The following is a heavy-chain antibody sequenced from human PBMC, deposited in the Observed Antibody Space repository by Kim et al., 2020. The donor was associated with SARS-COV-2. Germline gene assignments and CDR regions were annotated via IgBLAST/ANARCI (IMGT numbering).Heavy chain of an antibody. Sequence: SETLSLTCTVSGGSISSGSYYWSWIRQPAGKGLEWFGRIYTSGSTNYNPSLKSRVTISVDTSKNQFSLKLSSVTAADTAVYYCARDYNPGITMVRGVIQYYYCGRDVWGQGTTLTVSS. V-gene: IGHV4-61*02. CDR1: GGSISSGSYY. CDR3: ARDYNPGITMVRGVIQYYYCGRDV. D-gene: IGHD3-10*01. CDR2: IYTSGST. J-gene: IGHJ6*02.